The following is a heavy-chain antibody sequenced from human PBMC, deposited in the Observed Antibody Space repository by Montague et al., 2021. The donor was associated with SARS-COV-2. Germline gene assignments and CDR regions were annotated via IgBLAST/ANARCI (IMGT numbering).Heavy chain of an antibody. J-gene: IGHJ5*01. V-gene: IGHV4-59*08. D-gene: IGHD1-1*01. CDR2: RYYSGST. Sequence: SETLSLTCSVSGGSIRTYYWTWIWQPPGKGLEWLAYRYYSGSTNYNPYLKSRVTISVDTSKNELSLKLRSVTAADTAVYFCAGHPFRSPWDPRPFDSWGQGALVIVSS. CDR1: GGSIRTYY. CDR3: AGHPFRSPWDPRPFDS.